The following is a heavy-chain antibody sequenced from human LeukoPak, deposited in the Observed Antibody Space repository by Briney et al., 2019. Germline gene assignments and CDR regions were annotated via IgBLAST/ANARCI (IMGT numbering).Heavy chain of an antibody. D-gene: IGHD3-3*01. CDR3: ARDTRNYDLGPQNIMAVWFDP. Sequence: PGGSLRLSCAASGFTVSSNYMSWVRQAPGKGLEWVSVIYSGGSTYYADSVKGRFTISRDNSKNTLYLQMNSLRAEDTAVYYCARDTRNYDLGPQNIMAVWFDPWGQGTLVTVSS. J-gene: IGHJ5*02. CDR1: GFTVSSNY. V-gene: IGHV3-53*01. CDR2: IYSGGST.